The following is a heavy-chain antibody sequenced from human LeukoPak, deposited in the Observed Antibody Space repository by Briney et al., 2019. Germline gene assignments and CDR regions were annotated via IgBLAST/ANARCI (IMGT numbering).Heavy chain of an antibody. J-gene: IGHJ4*03. D-gene: IGHD1-1*01. CDR3: ARGPTISETGYFDY. CDR1: GGSFTGYY. V-gene: IGHV4-34*01. CDR2: VNHRGDT. Sequence: KPSETLSLTCAVYGGSFTGYYWSWIRQSPGKGLQWIAEVNHRGDTNYNPSVKGRLTISVDTSKNQFSLKVTSLTAADTAVYYCARGPTISETGYFDYWGQGTLVTVSS.